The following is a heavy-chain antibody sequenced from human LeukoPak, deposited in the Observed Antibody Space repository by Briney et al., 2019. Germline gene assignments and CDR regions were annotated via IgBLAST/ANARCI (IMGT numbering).Heavy chain of an antibody. V-gene: IGHV3-48*04. CDR3: ARGVTTLEN. J-gene: IGHJ4*02. D-gene: IGHD3-10*02. CDR2: ISDSSSMI. Sequence: GGSLRLSCAASGFTVNSYCMNWVRQAPGKGLEWVSYISDSSSMIYYADSVKGRFTISRDNVKNSLYLQMSSLRAEDTAVYYCARGVTTLENWGQGTLVTVSS. CDR1: GFTVNSYC.